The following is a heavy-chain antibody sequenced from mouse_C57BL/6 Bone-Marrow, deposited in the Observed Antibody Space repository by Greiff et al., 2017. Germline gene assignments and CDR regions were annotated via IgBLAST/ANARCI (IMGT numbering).Heavy chain of an antibody. CDR1: GYTFTSYW. V-gene: IGHV1-50*01. Sequence: QVQLQQPGAELVKPGASVKLSCKASGYTFTSYWMQWVKQRPGQGLEWIGEIDPSDSYTNYNQKFKGKATLTVDTSSSTASMQLSSLTSEDSAVYYCARTGTLFAYWGQGTLVTVSA. D-gene: IGHD4-1*01. CDR2: IDPSDSYT. CDR3: ARTGTLFAY. J-gene: IGHJ3*01.